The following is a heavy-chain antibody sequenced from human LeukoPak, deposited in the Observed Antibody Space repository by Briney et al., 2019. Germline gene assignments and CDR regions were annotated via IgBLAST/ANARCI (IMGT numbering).Heavy chain of an antibody. CDR1: GFTFTYYA. V-gene: IGHV3-23*01. J-gene: IGHJ4*02. Sequence: PGGSLRLSCAASGFTFTYYAMSWVRQAPGKGLEWVSAISASGSNTYYADSVKGRFTISRDNSKNTLYLQINSLRAEDTAVYFCAKDRICSGGSCYCFHYWGQGTLVAVSS. CDR3: AKDRICSGGSCYCFHY. D-gene: IGHD2-15*01. CDR2: ISASGSNT.